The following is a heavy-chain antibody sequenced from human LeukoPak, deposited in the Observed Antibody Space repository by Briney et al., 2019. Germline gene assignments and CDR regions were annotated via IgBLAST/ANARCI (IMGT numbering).Heavy chain of an antibody. CDR2: IYYSGST. J-gene: IGHJ4*02. CDR1: GGSISSYY. CDR3: ARSPSRRSSWWGFDY. Sequence: SSETLSLTCTVSGGSISSYYWSWIRQPPGKGLEWIGYIYYSGSTNYNPSLKSRVTISVDTSKNQFSLKLSSVTAADTAVYYCARSPSRRSSWWGFDYWGQGTLVTVSS. V-gene: IGHV4-59*01. D-gene: IGHD6-13*01.